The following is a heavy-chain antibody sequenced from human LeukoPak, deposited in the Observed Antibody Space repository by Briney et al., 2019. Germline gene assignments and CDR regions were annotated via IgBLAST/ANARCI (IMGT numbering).Heavy chain of an antibody. CDR2: IRSKAYGGTT. CDR3: TREGYYYDSSGYYPHYFDY. J-gene: IGHJ4*02. Sequence: PGGSLRLSCTASGFTFGDYAMSWVRQAPGKGLEWAGFIRSKAYGGTTEYAASVKGRFTISRDDSKSIAYLQMNGLKTEDTAVYYCTREGYYYDSSGYYPHYFDYWGQGTLVTVSS. D-gene: IGHD3-22*01. V-gene: IGHV3-49*04. CDR1: GFTFGDYA.